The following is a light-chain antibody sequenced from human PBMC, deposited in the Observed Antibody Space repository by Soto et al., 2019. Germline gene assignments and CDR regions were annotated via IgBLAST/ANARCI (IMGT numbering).Light chain of an antibody. J-gene: IGLJ3*02. CDR3: ASWEDSLNGWV. Sequence: QSVLTQPPSVSGAPGQRVTISCTGSDSNIGAGYDVHWYQHLPGTAPKLLMYGNSIRPSGVPDRFSGSRSGTSASLAITGLQAEDEADYYCASWEDSLNGWVIGGGTKLTVL. V-gene: IGLV1-40*01. CDR1: DSNIGAGYD. CDR2: GNS.